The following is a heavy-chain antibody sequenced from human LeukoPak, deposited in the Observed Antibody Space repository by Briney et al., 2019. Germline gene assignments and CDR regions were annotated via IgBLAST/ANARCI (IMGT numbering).Heavy chain of an antibody. CDR1: GFTFSSYS. J-gene: IGHJ4*02. CDR3: ARVSRSGSYYRY. Sequence: SGGSLRLSCAASGFTFSSYSMNWVRQAPGKGLEWVSSISSSSSYIYYADSVKGRFTISRDNAKNSLYLQMNSLRAEDTAVYYCARVSRSGSYYRYWGQGTLVTVSS. CDR2: ISSSSSYI. D-gene: IGHD1-26*01. V-gene: IGHV3-21*01.